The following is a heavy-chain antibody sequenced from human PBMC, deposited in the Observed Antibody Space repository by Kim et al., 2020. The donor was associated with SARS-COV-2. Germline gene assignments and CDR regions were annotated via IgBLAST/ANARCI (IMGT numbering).Heavy chain of an antibody. D-gene: IGHD6-19*01. CDR3: AREAVAGSFDY. Sequence: ASVKVCKASGYTFTTFALYWVRRAPGQRLEWMGWINGGNGNTRYSQKFQARVSITRDTSATTAYLELSGLRSEDTAVYYCAREAVAGSFDYWGQGTLVTVSS. CDR2: INGGNGNT. J-gene: IGHJ4*02. CDR1: GYTFTTFA. V-gene: IGHV1-3*01.